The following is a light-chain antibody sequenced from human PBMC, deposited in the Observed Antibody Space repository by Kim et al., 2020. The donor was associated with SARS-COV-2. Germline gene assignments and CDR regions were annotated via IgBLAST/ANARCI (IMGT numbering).Light chain of an antibody. CDR3: QKYNSAPWT. Sequence: ASVGDRVTITCRASQDIANSLAWYQQKPGKVPQVLIYAASTLQSGVPSRFSGSGSGTEFTLTIGSLQTEDVATYYCQKYNSAPWTFGPGTKLEIK. CDR2: AAS. CDR1: QDIANS. J-gene: IGKJ1*01. V-gene: IGKV1-27*01.